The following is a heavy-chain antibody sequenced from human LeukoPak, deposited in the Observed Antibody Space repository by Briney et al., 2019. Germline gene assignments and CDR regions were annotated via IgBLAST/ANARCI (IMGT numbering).Heavy chain of an antibody. CDR1: GGSISSYY. CDR3: WRASLQRGYSYGYVLDY. Sequence: SETLSLTCTVSGGSISSYYWNWIRQPPGKRLEWIGYIYYSGSTNYNSSLKRRVIISVDTSKNQFLPKLSPVTAADTAVVYWWRASLQRGYSYGYVLDYWGQGTLVTVSS. V-gene: IGHV4-59*01. CDR2: IYYSGST. J-gene: IGHJ4*02. D-gene: IGHD5-18*01.